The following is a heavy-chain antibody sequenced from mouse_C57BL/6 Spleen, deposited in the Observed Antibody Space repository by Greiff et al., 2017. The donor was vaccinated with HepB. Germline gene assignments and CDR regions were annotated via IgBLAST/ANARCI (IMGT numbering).Heavy chain of an antibody. Sequence: VQLKESGPGLVKPSQSLSLACSVTGYSITSGYYWNWIRQFPGNKLEWMGYISYDGSNNYNPSLKNRISITRDTSKNQFFLKLNSVTTEDTATYYCARGDGYDVPYFDVWGTGTTVTVSS. D-gene: IGHD2-2*01. CDR2: ISYDGSN. CDR3: ARGDGYDVPYFDV. CDR1: GYSITSGYY. J-gene: IGHJ1*03. V-gene: IGHV3-6*01.